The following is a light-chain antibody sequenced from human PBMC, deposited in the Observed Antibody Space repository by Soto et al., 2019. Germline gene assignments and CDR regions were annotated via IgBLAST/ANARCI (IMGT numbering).Light chain of an antibody. CDR2: DVS. Sequence: QSALTQPRSVSGSPGQSVTISCIGTSSDVGIYNYVSWYQHHPGKAPKLMIYDVSKRPSGVPDRFSGSKSGNTASLTISGLQADDEADYYCCSYAGRYIYVFGTGTQLTVL. J-gene: IGLJ7*01. CDR1: SSDVGIYNY. V-gene: IGLV2-11*01. CDR3: CSYAGRYIYV.